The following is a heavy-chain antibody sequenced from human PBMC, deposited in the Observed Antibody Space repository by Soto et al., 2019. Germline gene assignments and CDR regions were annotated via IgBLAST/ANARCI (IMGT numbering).Heavy chain of an antibody. CDR2: IIPIFGTA. J-gene: IGHJ6*02. V-gene: IGHV1-69*01. Sequence: QVQLVQSGAEVKKPGSSVKVSCKASGGTFSSYAISWVRQAPGQGLEWMGGIIPIFGTANYAQKFQGRVTITADESTSTAYMELSSLRSEDTAVYYCARDPVATDSSGYYYYYYGMDVWGQGTTVTVS. D-gene: IGHD3-22*01. CDR1: GGTFSSYA. CDR3: ARDPVATDSSGYYYYYYGMDV.